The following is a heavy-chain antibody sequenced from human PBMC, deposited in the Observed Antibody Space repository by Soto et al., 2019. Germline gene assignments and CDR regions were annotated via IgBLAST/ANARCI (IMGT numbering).Heavy chain of an antibody. Sequence: PSETLSLTCTVSGGSISSSSYYWGWIRQPPGKGLEWIGSIYYSGSTYYNPSLKSRVTISVDTSKNQFSLKLSSVTAADTAVYYCARFSDEQCEYSSGCHDYWGQGTLVTVSS. J-gene: IGHJ4*02. D-gene: IGHD6-19*01. V-gene: IGHV4-39*01. CDR1: GGSISSSSYY. CDR2: IYYSGST. CDR3: ARFSDEQCEYSSGCHDY.